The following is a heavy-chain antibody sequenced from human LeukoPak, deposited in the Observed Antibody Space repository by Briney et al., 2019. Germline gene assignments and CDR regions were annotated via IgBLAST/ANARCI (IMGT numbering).Heavy chain of an antibody. CDR3: ARGDSSGYYPCDY. J-gene: IGHJ4*02. CDR1: GYTFSDYY. Sequence: ASVKVSCKASGYTFSDYYIHWVRQAPGQGLEWMGWINPNSGGTNYAQRSQDSVTMTRDTSISTAYMELSRLRSDDTAVYYCARGDSSGYYPCDYWGQGTLVTVSS. V-gene: IGHV1-2*02. CDR2: INPNSGGT. D-gene: IGHD3-22*01.